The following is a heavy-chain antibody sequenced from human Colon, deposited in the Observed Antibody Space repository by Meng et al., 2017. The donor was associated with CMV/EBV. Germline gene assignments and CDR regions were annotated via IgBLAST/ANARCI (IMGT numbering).Heavy chain of an antibody. J-gene: IGHJ4*02. D-gene: IGHD6-19*01. CDR1: GYTFSDFY. CDR2: IRSDGSAT. Sequence: QVQVTQSGAGVKEPGASVKVSCTTSGYTFSDFYMHWVRQAPGQGLEWMGWIRSDGSATNYAQKFRGRVTMTRDASVSTAYMELSGLTSDDTAVYFCVRSSGWSLFDYWGPGALVTVSS. CDR3: VRSSGWSLFDY. V-gene: IGHV1-2*02.